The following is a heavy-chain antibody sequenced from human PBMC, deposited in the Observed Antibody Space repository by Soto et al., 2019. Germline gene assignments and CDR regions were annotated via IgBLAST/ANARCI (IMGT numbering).Heavy chain of an antibody. Sequence: QGQLVQSGGEVKRPGASVKVSCKTSGYTFSNYGSTWVRQAPGQPLEWLGWISLYSDGTNYAQKFQGRVSMTTDTSTTTAYMELRSLRSDDTAVYYCARVVPGAEAWFGPWGQGTLVTVSS. J-gene: IGHJ5*02. D-gene: IGHD2-2*01. CDR1: GYTFSNYG. CDR3: ARVVPGAEAWFGP. V-gene: IGHV1-18*01. CDR2: ISLYSDGT.